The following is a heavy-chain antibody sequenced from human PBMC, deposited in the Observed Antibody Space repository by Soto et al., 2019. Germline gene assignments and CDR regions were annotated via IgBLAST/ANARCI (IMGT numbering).Heavy chain of an antibody. CDR1: GGSFSGYC. CDR3: ARTSCSSTSCRPYYYGMDV. D-gene: IGHD2-2*01. V-gene: IGHV4-34*01. J-gene: IGHJ6*02. Sequence: PSETLSLTCAVYGGSFSGYCWSWIRQPPGKGLEWIGEINHSGSTNYNPSLKSRVTISVDTSKNQFSLKLSSVTAADTAVYYCARTSCSSTSCRPYYYGMDVWGQGTTVTVSS. CDR2: INHSGST.